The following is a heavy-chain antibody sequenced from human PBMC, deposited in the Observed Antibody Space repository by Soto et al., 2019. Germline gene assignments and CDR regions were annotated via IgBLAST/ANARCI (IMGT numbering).Heavy chain of an antibody. V-gene: IGHV4-39*07. Sequence: SETLSLTCIVSGDPISSRNDYWGWIRQPPGKGLEWIGSFFYSGSTNYNPSLKSRVAISVDTSKNQFSLKLSSVTAADTAVYYCARRYGTTFDYWGQGTLVTVSS. D-gene: IGHD1-1*01. CDR3: ARRYGTTFDY. CDR2: FFYSGST. J-gene: IGHJ4*02. CDR1: GDPISSRNDY.